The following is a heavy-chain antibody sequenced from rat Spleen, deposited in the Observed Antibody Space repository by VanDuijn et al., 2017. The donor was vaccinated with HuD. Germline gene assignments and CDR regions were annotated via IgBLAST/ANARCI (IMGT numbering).Heavy chain of an antibody. CDR2: ISPSGGSP. J-gene: IGHJ1*01. CDR1: GFTFSDYG. CDR3: VRDVSSSYYGYFDF. D-gene: IGHD1-12*01. V-gene: IGHV5-29*01. Sequence: EVQLVESGGGLVQPGRSLKLSCAASGFTFSDYGVAWVRQAPTKGLGWVATISPSGGSPYYRDSVKGRFTSSRDNTKSTLYLQMDSLRSEDTATNYCVRDVSSSYYGYFDFWGPGTMVTVSS.